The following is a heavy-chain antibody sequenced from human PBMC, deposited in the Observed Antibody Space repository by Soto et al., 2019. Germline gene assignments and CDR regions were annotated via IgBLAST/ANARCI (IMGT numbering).Heavy chain of an antibody. J-gene: IGHJ3*02. CDR1: GFTFTSSA. V-gene: IGHV1-58*02. D-gene: IGHD2-8*01. Sequence: SVKVSCKASGFTFTSSAIQWVRQARGQRLEWIGWIVVDSGNIRYAQKLQERVTMTTDMSATTAYMELSSLRSEDTAVYYCARDIVLMVYATPDGAFDIWGQGTMVTVSS. CDR2: IVVDSGNI. CDR3: ARDIVLMVYATPDGAFDI.